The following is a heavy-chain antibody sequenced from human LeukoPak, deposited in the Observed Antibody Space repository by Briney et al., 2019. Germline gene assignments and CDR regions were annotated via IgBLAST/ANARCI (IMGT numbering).Heavy chain of an antibody. CDR3: AATIYDSSGYYLGIGAFDI. CDR1: GYTFTGYY. V-gene: IGHV1-2*02. D-gene: IGHD3-22*01. J-gene: IGHJ3*02. Sequence: GASVKVSCKASGYTFTGYYMHWVRQAPGQGLGWMGWINPNSGGTNYAQKFQGRVAMTRDTSISTAYMELSRLRSDDTAAYYCAATIYDSSGYYLGIGAFDIWGQGTMVTVSS. CDR2: INPNSGGT.